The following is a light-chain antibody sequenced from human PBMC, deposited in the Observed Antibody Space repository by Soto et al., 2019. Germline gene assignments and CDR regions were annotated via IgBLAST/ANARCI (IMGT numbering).Light chain of an antibody. J-gene: IGKJ1*01. CDR3: QQYSSYSWT. CDR1: QSITIW. Sequence: DIQMTQSPSTLSASVGDRVTITCRASQSITIWLAWYQQKPGKAPNLLIYKAFILETGVPSRFSGSGSGTEFTLTINSLQPDDFATYYCQQYSSYSWTFGQGTKVEIK. CDR2: KAF. V-gene: IGKV1-5*03.